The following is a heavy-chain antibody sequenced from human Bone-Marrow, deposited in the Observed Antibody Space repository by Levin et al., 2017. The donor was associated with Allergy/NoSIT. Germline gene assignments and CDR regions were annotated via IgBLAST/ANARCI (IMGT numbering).Heavy chain of an antibody. J-gene: IGHJ4*02. D-gene: IGHD3-3*01. Sequence: GGSLRLSCEASGLTFSKYEMNWVRQAPGKGLEWVSYISSSGSTIHYADSVKGRFTISRDNAKNSLYLEMNSLRAEDTAVYYCARAPYDFWGGTWGQGTLVTVSS. CDR3: ARAPYDFWGGT. V-gene: IGHV3-48*03. CDR2: ISSSGSTI. CDR1: GLTFSKYE.